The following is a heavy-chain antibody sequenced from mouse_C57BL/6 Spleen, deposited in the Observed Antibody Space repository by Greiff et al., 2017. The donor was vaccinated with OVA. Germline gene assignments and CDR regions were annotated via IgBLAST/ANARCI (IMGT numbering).Heavy chain of an antibody. D-gene: IGHD2-3*01. Sequence: DVKLVESGGGLVKPGGSLKLSCAASGFTFSDYGMHWVRQAPEKGLEWVAYISSGSSTIYYADTVKGRFTISRDNAKNTLFLQMTSLRSEDTAMYYCARPRDGYYWFAYWGQGTLVTVSA. V-gene: IGHV5-17*01. J-gene: IGHJ3*01. CDR2: ISSGSSTI. CDR1: GFTFSDYG. CDR3: ARPRDGYYWFAY.